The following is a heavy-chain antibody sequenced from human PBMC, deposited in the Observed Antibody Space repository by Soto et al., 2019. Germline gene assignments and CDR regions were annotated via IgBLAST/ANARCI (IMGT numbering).Heavy chain of an antibody. J-gene: IGHJ4*02. V-gene: IGHV3-11*05. CDR2: ISSSSTYI. CDR1: GFTFSDYY. Sequence: QVQLVESGGGLVKPGGSLRLSCAASGFTFSDYYMSWIRQAPGKGLEWVAYISSSSTYINYADSVKGRFTISRDNAKNSLYLQMNSLRAEDTAVYYCARWVGNGYLDFWGQGTLVTVSS. D-gene: IGHD2-8*01. CDR3: ARWVGNGYLDF.